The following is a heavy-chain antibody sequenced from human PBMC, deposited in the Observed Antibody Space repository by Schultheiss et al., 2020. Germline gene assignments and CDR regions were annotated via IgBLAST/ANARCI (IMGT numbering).Heavy chain of an antibody. V-gene: IGHV3-23*01. CDR2: ISGSGGST. D-gene: IGHD3-10*01. Sequence: WGSLRLSCAASGFTFSSYWMSWVRQAPGKGLEWVSAISGSGGSTYYADSVKGRFTISRDNSKNTLYLQMNSLRAEDTAVYYCARGFGVAARNWFDPWGKGTLVTGSS. J-gene: IGHJ5*02. CDR1: GFTFSSYW. CDR3: ARGFGVAARNWFDP.